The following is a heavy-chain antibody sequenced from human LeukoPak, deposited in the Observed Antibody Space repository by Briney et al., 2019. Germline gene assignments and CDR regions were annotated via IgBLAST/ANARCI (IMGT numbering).Heavy chain of an antibody. D-gene: IGHD3-10*01. CDR3: ARDVLRSGGYYGSGD. V-gene: IGHV1-69*04. Sequence: ASVKVSCKASGGTFSSYAISWVRQAPGQGLEWMGRIIPILGIANYAQKFQGRVTITADKSTSTAYMELSSLRSEDTAVYYCARDVLRSGGYYGSGDWGQGTLVTVSS. J-gene: IGHJ4*02. CDR2: IIPILGIA. CDR1: GGTFSSYA.